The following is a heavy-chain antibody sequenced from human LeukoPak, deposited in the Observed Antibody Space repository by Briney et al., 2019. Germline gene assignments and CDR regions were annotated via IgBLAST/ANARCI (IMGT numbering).Heavy chain of an antibody. CDR1: GGSISSGDYY. CDR2: IYYSGST. CDR3: ARRKYYYDSSGPWNWFDP. Sequence: SQTLSLTCTVSGGSISSGDYYWSWIRQPPGKGLGWIGYIYYSGSTYYNPSLKSRVTISVGTSKNQFSLKLSSVTAADTAVYYCARRKYYYDSSGPWNWFDPWGQGTLVTVSS. D-gene: IGHD3-22*01. J-gene: IGHJ5*02. V-gene: IGHV4-30-4*08.